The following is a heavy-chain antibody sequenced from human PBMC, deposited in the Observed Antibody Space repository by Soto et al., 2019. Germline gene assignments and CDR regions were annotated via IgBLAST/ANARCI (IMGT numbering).Heavy chain of an antibody. CDR3: ARDFLVYSSSSPTR. V-gene: IGHV3-74*01. CDR2: INSDGSST. D-gene: IGHD6-6*01. Sequence: GGFLRLSCAAAGIPLTDYCMQWVRPAPGKGLVWVSRINSDGSSTSHADSVKGRFTISRDNSKNTLYLQMNSLRAEDTAVYYCARDFLVYSSSSPTRWGQGTLVTVSS. J-gene: IGHJ4*02. CDR1: GIPLTDYC.